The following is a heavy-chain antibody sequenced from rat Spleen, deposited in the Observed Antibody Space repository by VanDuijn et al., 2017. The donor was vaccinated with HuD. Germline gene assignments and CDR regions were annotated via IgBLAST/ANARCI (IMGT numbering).Heavy chain of an antibody. J-gene: IGHJ2*01. CDR3: AREEGGFDY. CDR2: MWSGGIT. Sequence: VQLVESGGGLVQPGRSLKLSCAASGFTFSSFAMAWVRQPPGKGLEWMGVMWSGGITDYNSALKSRLSISRDTSKSQVFLKMHSLQSEDTSTYYCAREEGGFDYWGQGVMVTVSS. D-gene: IGHD1-11*01. CDR1: GFTFSSFA. V-gene: IGHV2-45*01.